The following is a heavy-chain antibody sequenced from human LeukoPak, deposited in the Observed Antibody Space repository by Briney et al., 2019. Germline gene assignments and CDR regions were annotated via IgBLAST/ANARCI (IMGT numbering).Heavy chain of an antibody. CDR1: GFAFSGYA. CDR3: ARVGTGQQLDY. J-gene: IGHJ4*02. Sequence: TGGSLRLSCAASGFAFSGYAMHWVRQAPGKGLAYVSAITNNGVNTYYTNSVKGRFTISRDNSKNTLYLQMGSLRAEDMAVYYCARVGTGQQLDYWGQGTLVTVSS. V-gene: IGHV3-64*01. CDR2: ITNNGVNT. D-gene: IGHD6-13*01.